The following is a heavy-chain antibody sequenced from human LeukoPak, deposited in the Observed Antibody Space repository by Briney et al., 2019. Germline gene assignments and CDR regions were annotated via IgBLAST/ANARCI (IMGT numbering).Heavy chain of an antibody. CDR2: ISYDGSNK. V-gene: IGHV3-30*04. CDR1: GFTFSSYA. J-gene: IGHJ3*02. D-gene: IGHD5-24*01. Sequence: SGRSLRLSCAASGFTFSSYAMHWVRQAPGKGLEWVAVISYDGSNKYYADSVKGRFTISRDNSKNTLYMQMNSLRADDTAVYYCAKRRDGYNNGAFDIWGQGTMVIVSS. CDR3: AKRRDGYNNGAFDI.